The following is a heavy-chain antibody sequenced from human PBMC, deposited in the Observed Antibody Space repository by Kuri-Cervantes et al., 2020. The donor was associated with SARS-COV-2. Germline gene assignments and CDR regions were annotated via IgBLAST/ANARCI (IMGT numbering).Heavy chain of an antibody. Sequence: LSLTCAASGFTVSSNYMSWVRQAPGKGLEWVSVIYSGGSTYYADSVKGRFTISRDNSKNTLYLQMNSLRAEDTAVYYCARELTAAAGTYYYGMDVWGQGTTVTVSS. V-gene: IGHV3-53*01. CDR1: GFTVSSNY. J-gene: IGHJ6*02. D-gene: IGHD6-13*01. CDR2: IYSGGST. CDR3: ARELTAAAGTYYYGMDV.